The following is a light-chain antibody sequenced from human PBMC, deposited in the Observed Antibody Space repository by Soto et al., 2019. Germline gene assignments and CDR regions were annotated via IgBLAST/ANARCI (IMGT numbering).Light chain of an antibody. CDR3: HQYGDSPPIT. CDR1: QSISSTY. CDR2: GGS. V-gene: IGKV3-20*01. J-gene: IGKJ4*01. Sequence: EIVLTQSPGTLSFSPGERATLSCRASQSISSTYIAWYQQKPGQAPRLVIYGGSSRATGIPDRFSGSGSGTDFTLTISRLEPEDFAVYYCHQYGDSPPITFGGGTKVEIK.